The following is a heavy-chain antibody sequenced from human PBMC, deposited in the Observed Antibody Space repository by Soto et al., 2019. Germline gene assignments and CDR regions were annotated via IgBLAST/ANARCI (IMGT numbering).Heavy chain of an antibody. D-gene: IGHD2-2*01. CDR2: IWYDGSNK. CDR3: ARHSGTPPRHFDY. CDR1: GFTFSSYG. J-gene: IGHJ4*02. Sequence: QVQLVESGGGVVQPGRSMRLSCAASGFTFSSYGMHWVRQAPGKGLERVEVIWYDGSNKYYADSVKGRFTIFSDNSKYTVYLQMNSLRDEDTAVYYGARHSGTPPRHFDYWGQGTLVTVSS. V-gene: IGHV3-33*01.